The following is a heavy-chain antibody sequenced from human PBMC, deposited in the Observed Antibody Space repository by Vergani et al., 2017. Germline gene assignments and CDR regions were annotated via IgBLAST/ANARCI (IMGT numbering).Heavy chain of an antibody. D-gene: IGHD3-3*01. CDR1: GGSVSSGSYY. CDR2: IYYSGST. J-gene: IGHJ6*04. V-gene: IGHV4-61*10. CDR3: AGGRPYYDFWGGIGDV. Sequence: QVQLPESGPGLVKPSETLSLTCTVSGGSVSSGSYYWSWIRQPAGKGLEWIGYIYYSGSTNYNPSLKSRVTISVDTSKNQFSLKLSSVTAADTAVYYCAGGRPYYDFWGGIGDVWGKGTTVTVSS.